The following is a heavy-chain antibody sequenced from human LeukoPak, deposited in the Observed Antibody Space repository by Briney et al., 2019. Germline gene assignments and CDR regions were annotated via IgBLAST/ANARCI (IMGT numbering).Heavy chain of an antibody. CDR1: GFTFRDSA. CDR2: INWNGGST. J-gene: IGHJ4*02. Sequence: GGSLRLSCAASGFTFRDSAMSWVRQAPGKGLEWVSGINWNGGSTGYADSVKGRFTISRDNAKNSLYLQMNSLRVGDTALYYCARERTYYYDSNPDYFDYWGQGTLVTVSS. V-gene: IGHV3-20*04. CDR3: ARERTYYYDSNPDYFDY. D-gene: IGHD3-22*01.